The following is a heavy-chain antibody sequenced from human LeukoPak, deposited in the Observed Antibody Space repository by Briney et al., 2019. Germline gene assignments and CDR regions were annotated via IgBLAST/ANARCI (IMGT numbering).Heavy chain of an antibody. CDR1: GFTFSTYA. Sequence: GGSLRLSCAASGFTFSTYAMSWVRQAPGKGLDWVSTIRSSGNNTYYADSVKGRFTISRDNSKNTLYLQMNSLRAEDTAVYYCAKEPSRLQLDWFDPWGQGTLVTVSS. J-gene: IGHJ5*02. CDR3: AKEPSRLQLDWFDP. CDR2: IRSSGNNT. V-gene: IGHV3-23*01. D-gene: IGHD6-13*01.